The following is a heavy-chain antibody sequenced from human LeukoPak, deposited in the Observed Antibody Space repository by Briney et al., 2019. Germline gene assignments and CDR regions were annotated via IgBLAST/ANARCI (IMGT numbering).Heavy chain of an antibody. CDR3: AKAPVTTCRGAFCYPFDY. Sequence: GGSLRLSCAASGFTFSSYDMHWVRQPTGKGLEWVSAISDTGNTYHTDSVKGRFTISRDSSKNTLFLQMNRLRPEDAAVYYCAKAPVTTCRGAFCYPFDYWGLGTLVTVSS. CDR1: GFTFSSYD. CDR2: ISDTGNT. J-gene: IGHJ4*02. D-gene: IGHD2-15*01. V-gene: IGHV3-13*01.